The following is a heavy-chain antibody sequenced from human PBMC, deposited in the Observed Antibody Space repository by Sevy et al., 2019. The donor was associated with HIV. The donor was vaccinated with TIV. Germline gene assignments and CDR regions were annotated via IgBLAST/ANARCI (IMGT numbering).Heavy chain of an antibody. Sequence: SETLSLTCTVSGGSISSYYWSWIRQPPGKGLEWIGYIYYSGSTNYNPSLKSRVTISVDTSKNQFSLKLSSVTAADTAVYYCARSALLWFGEFGAFDIWGQGTMVTVSS. V-gene: IGHV4-59*01. J-gene: IGHJ3*02. D-gene: IGHD3-10*01. CDR2: IYYSGST. CDR3: ARSALLWFGEFGAFDI. CDR1: GGSISSYY.